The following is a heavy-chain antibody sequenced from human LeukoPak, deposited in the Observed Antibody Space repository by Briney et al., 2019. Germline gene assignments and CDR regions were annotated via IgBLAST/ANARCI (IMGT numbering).Heavy chain of an antibody. Sequence: GGSLRLSCAASGFTFSSYGMHWVRQAPGKGLEWVAVIWYDGGNKYYADSVKGRFTISRDNYKNTLDLQMNSLRAEDTAVYYCARDRGSYRNFDWFDPWGQGTLVTVSS. CDR3: ARDRGSYRNFDWFDP. J-gene: IGHJ5*02. V-gene: IGHV3-33*01. CDR2: IWYDGGNK. D-gene: IGHD1-26*01. CDR1: GFTFSSYG.